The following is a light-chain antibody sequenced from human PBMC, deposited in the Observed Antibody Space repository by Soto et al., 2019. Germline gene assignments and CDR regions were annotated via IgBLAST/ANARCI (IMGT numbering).Light chain of an antibody. CDR1: SSDVGIYNL. CDR3: CSYAGSSTWV. V-gene: IGLV2-23*01. J-gene: IGLJ3*02. CDR2: EGT. Sequence: QSALTQPASVSGSPGQSITISCTGTSSDVGIYNLVSWYQQHPGKAPKLMIYEGTKRPSGVSNRFSGSKSGNTASLTISGLQAEDEADYCCCSYAGSSTWVFGGGTKVTVL.